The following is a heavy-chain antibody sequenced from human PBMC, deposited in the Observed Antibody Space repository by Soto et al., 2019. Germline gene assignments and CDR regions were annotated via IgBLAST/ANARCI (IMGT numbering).Heavy chain of an antibody. J-gene: IGHJ4*02. CDR1: GFTFSSFP. D-gene: IGHD3-22*01. V-gene: IGHV3-23*01. CDR2: ISGSGGST. CDR3: AKAPAGGIYYYDSSGYYPFDY. Sequence: WGSLRLSCAASGFTFSSFPMSWVRQAPGEGLEWVSAISGSGGSTYYADSVKGRFTISRDNSKNTLYLQMNSLRAEDAAVYYCAKAPAGGIYYYDSSGYYPFDYWGQGTLVTVSS.